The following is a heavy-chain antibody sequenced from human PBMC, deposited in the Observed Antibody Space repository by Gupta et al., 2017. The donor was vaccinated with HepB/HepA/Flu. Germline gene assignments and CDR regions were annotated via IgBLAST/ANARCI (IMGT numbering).Heavy chain of an antibody. CDR2: IYHSGST. V-gene: IGHV4-30-2*01. Sequence: QLQLQESGSGLVKPSQTLSLTCAVSGGSISSGGYSWSWIRQPPGKGLEWIGYIYHSGSTYYNPSLKSRVTISVDRSKNQFSLKLSSVTAADTAVYYCARGNGYCSGGSCRENWFDPWGQGTLVTVSS. CDR1: GGSISSGGYS. J-gene: IGHJ5*02. CDR3: ARGNGYCSGGSCRENWFDP. D-gene: IGHD2-15*01.